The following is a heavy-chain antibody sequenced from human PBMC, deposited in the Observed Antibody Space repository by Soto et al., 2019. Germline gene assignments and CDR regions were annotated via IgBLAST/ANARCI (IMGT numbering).Heavy chain of an antibody. Sequence: QVQLQESGPGLVKPSQTLSLTCTVSGGSISSGGYYWSWIRQHPGKGLEWIGYIYYSGSTYYNPSLKGRVTISVDTSKNQFSLKLSSVTAADTAVYYCARGPGIAVAQGHAFDIWGQGTMVTVSS. D-gene: IGHD6-19*01. CDR2: IYYSGST. CDR3: ARGPGIAVAQGHAFDI. V-gene: IGHV4-31*03. J-gene: IGHJ3*02. CDR1: GGSISSGGYY.